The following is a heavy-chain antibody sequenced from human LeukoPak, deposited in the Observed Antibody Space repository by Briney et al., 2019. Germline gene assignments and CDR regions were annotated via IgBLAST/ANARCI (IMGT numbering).Heavy chain of an antibody. V-gene: IGHV3-30*18. CDR3: AKDLRGSSSLLDY. CDR2: ISYAGGNK. Sequence: PGGSLRLSCAASGFTFSSYDMYWVRQAPGKGLEWVAAISYAGGNKYYADSVKDRFTISRDNSKNTLYLQMNSLRAEDTAVYYCAKDLRGSSSLLDYWGQGTLVTVSS. J-gene: IGHJ4*02. CDR1: GFTFSSYD. D-gene: IGHD6-6*01.